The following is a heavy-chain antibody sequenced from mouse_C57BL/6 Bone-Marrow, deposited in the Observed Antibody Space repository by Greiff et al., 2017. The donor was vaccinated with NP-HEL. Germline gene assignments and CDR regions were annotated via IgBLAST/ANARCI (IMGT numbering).Heavy chain of an antibody. CDR3: ARGYYGYDGYFDY. V-gene: IGHV1-47*01. CDR1: GYTFTTYP. Sequence: VQLQESGAELVKPGASVKMSCKASGYTFTTYPIEWMKQNPGKSLEWIGNFHPYNDDTKYNEKFKGKATLTVEKSSSTVYLELSRLTSDDSAVYYCARGYYGYDGYFDYWGQGTTLTVSS. CDR2: FHPYNDDT. D-gene: IGHD2-2*01. J-gene: IGHJ2*01.